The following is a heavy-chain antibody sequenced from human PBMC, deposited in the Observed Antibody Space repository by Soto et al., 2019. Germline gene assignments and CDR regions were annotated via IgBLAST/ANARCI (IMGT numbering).Heavy chain of an antibody. V-gene: IGHV3-23*01. CDR3: AKSGGDYDFWSGLRAHYYYYYYMDV. Sequence: GGSLRLSCAASGFTFSSYAMSWVRQAPGKGLEWVSAISGSGGSTYYADSVKGRFTISRDNSKNTLYLQMNSLRAEDTAVYYCAKSGGDYDFWSGLRAHYYYYYYMDVWGKGTTVTVSS. CDR1: GFTFSSYA. J-gene: IGHJ6*03. D-gene: IGHD3-3*01. CDR2: ISGSGGST.